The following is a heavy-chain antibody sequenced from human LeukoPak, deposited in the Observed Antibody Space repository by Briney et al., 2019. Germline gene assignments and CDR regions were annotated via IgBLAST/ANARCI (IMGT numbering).Heavy chain of an antibody. CDR3: ARRGITYSSSFFAF. D-gene: IGHD1-26*01. V-gene: IGHV4-39*01. Sequence: SEPLSLTCTVSGGSIDSSNYYWGWIRQPPGKGLEWIGHIFYSGNTYYNPSLKSRVTISVDTSKNQFSLHLSSVTAADTATYYCARRGITYSSSFFAFWGQGTLVTVSS. CDR2: IFYSGNT. J-gene: IGHJ4*02. CDR1: GGSIDSSNYY.